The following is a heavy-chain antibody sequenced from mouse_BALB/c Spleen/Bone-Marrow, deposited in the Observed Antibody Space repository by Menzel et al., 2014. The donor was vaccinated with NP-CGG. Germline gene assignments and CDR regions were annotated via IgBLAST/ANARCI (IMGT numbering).Heavy chain of an antibody. J-gene: IGHJ3*01. Sequence: VQLQQSGAELVKPGASVKLPCTASGFNIXDTYMHWVKQRPEQGLEWIGRIDPANGNTKYDPKFQGKATITADTSSNTAYLQLSSLTSEDTAVYYCARSGRYGNYLAWFAYWGQGTLVTVSA. CDR3: ARSGRYGNYLAWFAY. V-gene: IGHV14-3*02. CDR1: GFNIXDTY. CDR2: IDPANGNT. D-gene: IGHD2-10*02.